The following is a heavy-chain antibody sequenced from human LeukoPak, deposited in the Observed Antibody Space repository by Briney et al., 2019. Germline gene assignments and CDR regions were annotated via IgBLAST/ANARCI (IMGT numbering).Heavy chain of an antibody. Sequence: GGSLRLSCAASGFTFSDYYMSWIRQAPGKGLEWVSYISSSGSTIYYADSVKGRFTISRDNAKNSLYLQMNSLRAEDTAVYYCASRNNWNYLDYWGQGTVVSLSS. J-gene: IGHJ4*02. D-gene: IGHD1-20*01. CDR3: ASRNNWNYLDY. V-gene: IGHV3-11*01. CDR1: GFTFSDYY. CDR2: ISSSGSTI.